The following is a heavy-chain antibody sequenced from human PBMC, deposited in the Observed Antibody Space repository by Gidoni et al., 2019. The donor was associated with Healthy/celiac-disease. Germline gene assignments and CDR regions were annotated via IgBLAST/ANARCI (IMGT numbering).Heavy chain of an antibody. CDR1: GGSFSGYY. CDR2: INHRGST. D-gene: IGHD5-18*01. CDR3: ARRVRRIHNWFDP. J-gene: IGHJ5*02. Sequence: QVQLQQWGAGLLKPSETLSLTCAVYGGSFSGYYWSGIRQPPGKGLEWIGEINHRGSTNYNPSLKSRVTISVDTSKTQFSLKLSSVTAADTAVYYCARRVRRIHNWFDPWGQGTLVTVSS. V-gene: IGHV4-34*01.